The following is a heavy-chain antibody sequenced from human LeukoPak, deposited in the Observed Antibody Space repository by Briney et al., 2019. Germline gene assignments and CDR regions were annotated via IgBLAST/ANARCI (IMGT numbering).Heavy chain of an antibody. CDR3: ARGGYCSSTSCLTYFDY. V-gene: IGHV1-69*06. J-gene: IGHJ4*02. D-gene: IGHD2-2*01. CDR1: GGTFSSYA. CDR2: IIPIFGTA. Sequence: SVKVSCKASGGTFSSYAISWVRQAPGQGLEWMGRIIPIFGTANYAQKFQGRVTITADKSTSTAYMELSSLRSEDTAVYYCARGGYCSSTSCLTYFDYWGQGTLVTVSS.